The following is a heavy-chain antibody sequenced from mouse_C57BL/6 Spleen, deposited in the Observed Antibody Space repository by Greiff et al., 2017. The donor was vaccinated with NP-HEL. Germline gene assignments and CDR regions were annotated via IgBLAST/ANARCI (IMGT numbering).Heavy chain of an antibody. V-gene: IGHV6-3*01. CDR2: IRLKSDNYAT. CDR3: TEGIYSLFAY. Sequence: EVKLVESGGGLVQPGGSMKLSCVASGFTFSNYWMNWVRQSPEKGLEWVAQIRLKSDNYATHYAESVKGRFTISRDDSKSSVYLQMNNLRAEDTGIYYCTEGIYSLFAYWGQGTLVTVSA. J-gene: IGHJ3*01. CDR1: GFTFSNYW. D-gene: IGHD1-1*01.